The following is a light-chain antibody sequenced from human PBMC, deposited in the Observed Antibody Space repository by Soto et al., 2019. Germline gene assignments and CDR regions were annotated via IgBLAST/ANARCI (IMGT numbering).Light chain of an antibody. CDR2: DVN. CDR3: CSYAGTFTYV. CDR1: SSDVDVFDY. V-gene: IGLV2-11*01. J-gene: IGLJ1*01. Sequence: QSALTHPRSVSGSPGQSVTISCTATSSDVDVFDYVSWYQQHPGKAPKLIIYDVNQRPSGVPDRFSGSMSGNSASLTISGLQADDEADYYCCSYAGTFTYVFGTGTKLTVL.